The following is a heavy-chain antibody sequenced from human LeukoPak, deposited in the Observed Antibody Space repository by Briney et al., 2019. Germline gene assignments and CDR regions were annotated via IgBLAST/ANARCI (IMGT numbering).Heavy chain of an antibody. V-gene: IGHV3-30*02. CDR3: AKDWWGLMVRGVPSFDP. Sequence: GGSLRLSCAASGFTFSNYGMHWVRQAPGKGLEWVALISFDGSQKYYADSVKGRFTISRDNSKNTLYLQMNSLRAEDTAVYYCAKDWWGLMVRGVPSFDPWGQGTLVTVSS. J-gene: IGHJ5*02. D-gene: IGHD3-10*01. CDR2: ISFDGSQK. CDR1: GFTFSNYG.